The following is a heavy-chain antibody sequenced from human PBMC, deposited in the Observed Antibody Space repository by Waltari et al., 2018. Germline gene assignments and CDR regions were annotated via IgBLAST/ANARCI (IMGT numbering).Heavy chain of an antibody. Sequence: EVQLVQSGAEVKKPGESLKISCKGSGYSFTSYWIGWVRQMPGKGLEWMGIIYPGDSDTRDSPAFQGQVTISADKSISTAYLQWSSLKASDTAMYYCARPSSKEWELLALFAFDIWGQGTMVTVSS. V-gene: IGHV5-51*01. J-gene: IGHJ3*02. D-gene: IGHD1-26*01. CDR1: GYSFTSYW. CDR2: IYPGDSDT. CDR3: ARPSSKEWELLALFAFDI.